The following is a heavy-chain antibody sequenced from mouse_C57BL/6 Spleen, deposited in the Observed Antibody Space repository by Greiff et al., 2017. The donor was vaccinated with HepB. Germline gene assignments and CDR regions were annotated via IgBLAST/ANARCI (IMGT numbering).Heavy chain of an antibody. J-gene: IGHJ2*01. Sequence: QVQLQQSGAELARPGASVKMSCKASGYTFTSYTMQWVKQRPGQGLEWIGYINPSSGYTKYNQKFKDKATLTADKSSSTAYMQLSSLTSEDSAVYYCARENSYFDYWGQGTTLTVSS. V-gene: IGHV1-4*01. CDR2: INPSSGYT. CDR3: ARENSYFDY. CDR1: GYTFTSYT.